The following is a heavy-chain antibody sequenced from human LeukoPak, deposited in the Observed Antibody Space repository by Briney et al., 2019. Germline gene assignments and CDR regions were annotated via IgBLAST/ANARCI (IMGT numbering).Heavy chain of an antibody. Sequence: GGSLRLSCAASGFTFSSYAMSWVRQAPGKGLEWVSYIRFDGSNQYYTDSVKGRFGISRDNSKNTVYLQMNSLRTEDTAVYYCAKRAGSAWSAGAWGQGTLVTVSS. CDR3: AKRAGSAWSAGA. J-gene: IGHJ5*02. D-gene: IGHD3-10*01. V-gene: IGHV3-30*02. CDR2: IRFDGSNQ. CDR1: GFTFSSYA.